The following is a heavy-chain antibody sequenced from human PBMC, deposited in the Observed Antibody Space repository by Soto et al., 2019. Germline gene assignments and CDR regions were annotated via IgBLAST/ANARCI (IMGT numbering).Heavy chain of an antibody. CDR2: IYYSGST. V-gene: IGHV4-61*01. Sequence: QVQLQESGPGLVTPSETLSLTCTVSGGSVSSGSYYWSWIRQPPGKGLEWIGYIYYSGSTNDNPSLKSRVTISVTTSKNQFSVKLSAVTAADTAGYYCAGDRRVGFGEAAGKFDYWGQGTLVTVSS. CDR3: AGDRRVGFGEAAGKFDY. CDR1: GGSVSSGSYY. D-gene: IGHD3-10*01. J-gene: IGHJ4*02.